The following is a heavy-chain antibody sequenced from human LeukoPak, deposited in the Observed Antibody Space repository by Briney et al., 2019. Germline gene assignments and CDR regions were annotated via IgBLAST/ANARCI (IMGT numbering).Heavy chain of an antibody. J-gene: IGHJ4*02. V-gene: IGHV1-2*02. Sequence: EASVKVSCKASGYTFTSYGISWVRQAPGQGLEWMGWINPNIGSTNYAQKFQGRVTMTRDTSSSTAYMELSRLRSDDTAVYYCARDGYCSGGSCYFFSPYWGQGTLVTVSS. CDR1: GYTFTSYG. D-gene: IGHD2-15*01. CDR2: INPNIGST. CDR3: ARDGYCSGGSCYFFSPY.